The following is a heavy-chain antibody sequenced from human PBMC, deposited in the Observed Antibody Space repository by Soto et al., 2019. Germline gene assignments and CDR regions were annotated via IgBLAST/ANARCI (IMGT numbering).Heavy chain of an antibody. CDR1: GFALIDY. CDR2: ISGSGTAI. Sequence: PGGSLRLSCTASGFALIDYMSWIRQAPGRGLECVSYISGSGTAIYTADSVKGRFTVSKDDAKNSLYLQMNSLTAEDTAVYYCARDGGGVAGSLDYWGQGTLVTVSS. J-gene: IGHJ4*02. V-gene: IGHV3-11*01. D-gene: IGHD6-19*01. CDR3: ARDGGGVAGSLDY.